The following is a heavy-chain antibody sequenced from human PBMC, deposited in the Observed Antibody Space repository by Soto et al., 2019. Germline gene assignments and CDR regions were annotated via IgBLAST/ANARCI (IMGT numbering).Heavy chain of an antibody. Sequence: PSETLSLTCTVSGASISSSFWTWIRQPPGKGLEWIGNTHYSGSTNYNPSLESRVTMSVDASKNQLSLKLTSVTTADTAVYYCARIAADNHHDHWGQGTLVTVSS. V-gene: IGHV4-59*01. CDR2: THYSGST. J-gene: IGHJ4*02. CDR1: GASISSSF. D-gene: IGHD2-21*01. CDR3: ARIAADNHHDH.